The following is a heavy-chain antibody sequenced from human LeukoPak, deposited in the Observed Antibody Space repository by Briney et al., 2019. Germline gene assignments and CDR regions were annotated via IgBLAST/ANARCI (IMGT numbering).Heavy chain of an antibody. CDR2: INSDGSTT. CDR1: GFTFSSYW. V-gene: IGHV3-74*01. CDR3: ARRGAVAGVFDY. D-gene: IGHD6-19*01. Sequence: GGSLRLSCAASGFTFSSYWMHWVRQAPGKGLVWVSRINSDGSTTSYADSVKGRFTISRDNAKNTLYLQMNSLRAEDTAVYYCARRGAVAGVFDYWGQGTLVTVSS. J-gene: IGHJ4*02.